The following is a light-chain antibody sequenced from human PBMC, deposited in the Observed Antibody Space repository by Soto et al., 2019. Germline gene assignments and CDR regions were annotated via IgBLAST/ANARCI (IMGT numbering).Light chain of an antibody. Sequence: SSELTQPPSVSVSPGQTASITCSGDTLGDKYAFWYQQKPGQSPVLLIYQDTKRPSGIPERFSGSNSGNTATLTISGTQAMDEADYYCQAWDSSTGVFGTGTKLTVL. J-gene: IGLJ1*01. CDR1: TLGDKY. V-gene: IGLV3-1*01. CDR2: QDT. CDR3: QAWDSSTGV.